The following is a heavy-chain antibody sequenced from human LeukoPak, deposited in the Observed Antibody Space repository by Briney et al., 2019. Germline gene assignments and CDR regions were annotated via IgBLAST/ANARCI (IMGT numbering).Heavy chain of an antibody. D-gene: IGHD3-10*01. J-gene: IGHJ2*01. CDR3: IRELLWFGETSERYWYCDL. Sequence: PGRSLTLFCASCVLTSGLWSRHGGTQAPGKGLEWVAVISGKGSGGTTEYAASVKGRFTISRDDSKSIAYLHMKSLKTEDTGVYYCIRELLWFGETSERYWYCDLWGSGTLVTVSS. CDR1: VLTSGLWS. V-gene: IGHV3-49*04. CDR2: ISGKGSGGTT.